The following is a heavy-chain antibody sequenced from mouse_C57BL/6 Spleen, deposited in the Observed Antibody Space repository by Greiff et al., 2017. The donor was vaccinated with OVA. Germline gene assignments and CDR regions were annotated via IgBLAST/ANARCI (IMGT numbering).Heavy chain of an antibody. CDR3: ASFYYDYGGFAY. CDR2: IWSGGST. D-gene: IGHD2-4*01. CDR1: GFSLTSYG. J-gene: IGHJ3*01. V-gene: IGHV2-2*01. Sequence: QVQLKESGPGLVQPSQSLSITCTVSGFSLTSYGVHWVRQSPGKGLEWLGVIWSGGSTDYNAAFISRLSISKDNSKSQVFFKMNSLQADDTAIYYCASFYYDYGGFAYWGQGTLVTVSA.